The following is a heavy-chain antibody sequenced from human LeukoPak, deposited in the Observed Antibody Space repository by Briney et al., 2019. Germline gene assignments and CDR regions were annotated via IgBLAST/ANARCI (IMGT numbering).Heavy chain of an antibody. CDR1: GFTFSSYS. Sequence: PGGSLRLSCAASGFTFSSYSMNWVRQAPGKGLEWVSSISRASESIFYADSVKGRFTISRDNAKKSLILQMNSLRADDTAVYYCARDYAGDTSGLVLDYWGQGTLVTVSS. CDR3: ARDYAGDTSGLVLDY. V-gene: IGHV3-21*04. D-gene: IGHD3-22*01. J-gene: IGHJ4*02. CDR2: ISRASESI.